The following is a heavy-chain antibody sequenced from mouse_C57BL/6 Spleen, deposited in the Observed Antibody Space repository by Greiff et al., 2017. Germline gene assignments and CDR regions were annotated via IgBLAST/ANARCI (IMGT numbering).Heavy chain of an antibody. CDR3: ARLEHYYGSSYTAWFAY. Sequence: EVQLVESGPELVKPGASVKIPCKASGYTFTDYNMDWVKQSHGKSLEWIGDINPNNGGTIYNQKFKGKATLTVDKSSSTAYMELRSLTSEDTAVYYCARLEHYYGSSYTAWFAYWGQGTLVTVSA. V-gene: IGHV1-18*01. J-gene: IGHJ3*01. CDR1: GYTFTDYN. D-gene: IGHD1-1*01. CDR2: INPNNGGT.